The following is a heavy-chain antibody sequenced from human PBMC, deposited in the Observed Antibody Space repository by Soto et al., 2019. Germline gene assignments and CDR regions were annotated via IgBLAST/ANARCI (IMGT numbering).Heavy chain of an antibody. CDR1: GGSISSYY. J-gene: IGHJ3*02. CDR3: ARAYYDFWSGYPRPYDAFDI. Sequence: SETLSLTCTVSGGSISSYYWSWIRQPPGKGLEWIGYIYYSGSTNYNPSLKSRATISVDTSKNQFSLKLSSVTAADTAVYYCARAYYDFWSGYPRPYDAFDIWGQGTMVTVSS. CDR2: IYYSGST. D-gene: IGHD3-3*01. V-gene: IGHV4-59*01.